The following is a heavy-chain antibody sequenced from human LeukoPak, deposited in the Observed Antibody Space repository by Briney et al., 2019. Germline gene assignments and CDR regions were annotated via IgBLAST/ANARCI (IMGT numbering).Heavy chain of an antibody. CDR3: AKDIYFGAVAGQFDY. CDR2: ISWNSGSI. J-gene: IGHJ4*02. CDR1: GFTFDDYA. V-gene: IGHV3-9*01. D-gene: IGHD6-19*01. Sequence: GGSLRLSCAASGFTFDDYAMHWVRQAPGRGLEGVSGISWNSGSIGYADSVKGRFTISRDNAKNSLYLQMNSLRAEDTALYYCAKDIYFGAVAGQFDYWGQGTLVTVSS.